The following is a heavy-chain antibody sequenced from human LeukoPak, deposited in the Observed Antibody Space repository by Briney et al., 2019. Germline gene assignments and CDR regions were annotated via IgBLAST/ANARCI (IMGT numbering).Heavy chain of an antibody. Sequence: GESLKIPCKGSGCTFSSYWIGWVRQMPGKGLEWMGIIYPGDSDTRYSPSLQGQVTISVDTSIGTAYLQWSSLKASDTAIYYCARQNDFRLDYWGQGTLVTVSS. CDR3: ARQNDFRLDY. D-gene: IGHD3-3*01. CDR2: IYPGDSDT. V-gene: IGHV5-51*01. J-gene: IGHJ4*02. CDR1: GCTFSSYW.